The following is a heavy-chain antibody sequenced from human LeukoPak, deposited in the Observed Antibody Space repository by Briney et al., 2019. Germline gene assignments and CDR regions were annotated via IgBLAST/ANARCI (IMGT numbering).Heavy chain of an antibody. CDR3: ARVESRLQNYYDSSGYYGVIDY. CDR2: ISAYNGNT. CDR1: GYTFTSYG. J-gene: IGHJ4*02. Sequence: ASVKVSCKASGYTFTSYGISWVRQAPGQGLEWMGWISAYNGNTNYAQKLQGRVTMTRDMSTSTVYMELSSLRSEDTAVYYCARVESRLQNYYDSSGYYGVIDYWGQGTLVTVSS. D-gene: IGHD3-22*01. V-gene: IGHV1-18*01.